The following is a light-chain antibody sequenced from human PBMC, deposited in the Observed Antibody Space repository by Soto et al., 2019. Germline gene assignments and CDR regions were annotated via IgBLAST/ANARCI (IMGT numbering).Light chain of an antibody. J-gene: IGKJ1*01. CDR1: QSISGT. Sequence: IVTTQSPATLSVSPVGRATLSCRASQSISGTLAWYQQKPGRAPRLLIYGASSRATGIPDRFSGSGSGTDFTLTISRLEPEDFAVYYCQQYGSSPWTFGQGTKVDIK. CDR2: GAS. CDR3: QQYGSSPWT. V-gene: IGKV3-20*01.